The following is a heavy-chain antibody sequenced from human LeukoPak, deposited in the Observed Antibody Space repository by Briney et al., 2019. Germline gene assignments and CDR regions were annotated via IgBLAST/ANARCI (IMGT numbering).Heavy chain of an antibody. J-gene: IGHJ4*02. Sequence: SETLSLTCNVSGYSIRSGYYWAWIRQSPGKGLEWIGSIYHSGSTYYNPSLKSRVTMSVDTSKKQFSLNLSSVTAADTAVYYCARQSLDYYDSSGQFDYWGQGTLVTVSS. CDR1: GYSIRSGYY. V-gene: IGHV4-38-2*02. CDR2: IYHSGST. D-gene: IGHD3-22*01. CDR3: ARQSLDYYDSSGQFDY.